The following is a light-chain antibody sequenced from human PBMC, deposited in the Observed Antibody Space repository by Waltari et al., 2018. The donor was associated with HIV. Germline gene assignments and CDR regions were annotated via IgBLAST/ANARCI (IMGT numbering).Light chain of an antibody. CDR3: QQSYSYPLT. V-gene: IGKV1-39*01. CDR1: QSISTS. J-gene: IGKJ3*01. CDR2: TAS. Sequence: DIQMTQSPSSLSASVGDRVTISCRTSQSISTSLNWYQRKRGKAPELLIHTASTLQTGVPSRFSGSGSGTDFTLTISSLQVEDFATYYCQQSYSYPLTFGPGTKVDIK.